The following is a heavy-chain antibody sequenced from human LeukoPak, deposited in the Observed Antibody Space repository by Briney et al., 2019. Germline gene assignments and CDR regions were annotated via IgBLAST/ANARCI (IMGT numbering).Heavy chain of an antibody. CDR1: GYTLTELS. V-gene: IGHV1-24*01. J-gene: IGHJ4*02. D-gene: IGHD5-12*01. CDR3: ATVLKWLRFVFDY. CDR2: FDPEDRET. Sequence: SAMVSCKVSGYTLTELSMHWVRQAPGKGLEWMGGFDPEDRETIYAQKFQGRVTMTEDTSTDTAYMELSSLRSEDTAVYYGATVLKWLRFVFDYWGREPWSPSPQ.